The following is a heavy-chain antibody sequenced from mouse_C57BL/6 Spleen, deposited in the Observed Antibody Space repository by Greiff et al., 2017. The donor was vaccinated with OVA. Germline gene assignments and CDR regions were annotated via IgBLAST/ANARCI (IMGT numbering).Heavy chain of an antibody. CDR2: IRNKANGYTT. J-gene: IGHJ1*03. CDR1: GFTFTDYY. D-gene: IGHD4-1*01. CDR3: ARPTGPYWYFDV. Sequence: EVLLVESGGGLVQPGGSLSLSCAASGFTFTDYYMSWVRQPPGKALEWLGFIRNKANGYTTEYSASVKGRFTISRDNSQSILYLLMNAQRAEDSATYYCARPTGPYWYFDVWGTGTTVTVSS. V-gene: IGHV7-3*01.